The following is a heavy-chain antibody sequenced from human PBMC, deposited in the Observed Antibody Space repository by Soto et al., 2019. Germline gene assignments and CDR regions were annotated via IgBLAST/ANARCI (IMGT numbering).Heavy chain of an antibody. CDR1: GGTFSSYA. D-gene: IGHD3-10*01. CDR2: IIPIFGTA. J-gene: IGHJ6*02. Sequence: SVKVSCTASGGTFSSYAISWVRQAPGQGLEWMGGIIPIFGTANYAQKFQGRVTITADESTSTAYMELSSLRSEDTAVYYCARIGGGGTRDYYYYYGMDVWGQGTTVTSP. CDR3: ARIGGGGTRDYYYYYGMDV. V-gene: IGHV1-69*13.